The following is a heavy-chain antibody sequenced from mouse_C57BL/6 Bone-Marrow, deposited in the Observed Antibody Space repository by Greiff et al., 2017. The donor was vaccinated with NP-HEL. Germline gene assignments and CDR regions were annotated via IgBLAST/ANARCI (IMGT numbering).Heavy chain of an antibody. J-gene: IGHJ2*01. CDR2: ISDGGSYT. CDR1: GFTFSSYA. Sequence: DVQLVESGGGLVKPGGSLKLSCAASGFTFSSYAMSWVRQTPEKRLEWVATISDGGSYTYYPDNVKGRFTISRDNAKNNLYLQMSHLKSEDTAMYYCARDLYVVYSPFDYWGQGTTLTVSS. V-gene: IGHV5-4*01. D-gene: IGHD2-3*01. CDR3: ARDLYVVYSPFDY.